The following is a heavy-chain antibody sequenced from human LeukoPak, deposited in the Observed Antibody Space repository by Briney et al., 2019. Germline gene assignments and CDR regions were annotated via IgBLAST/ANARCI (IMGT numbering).Heavy chain of an antibody. D-gene: IGHD3-22*01. J-gene: IGHJ4*02. Sequence: GGSLRLSCTASGFTFGDYAMSWVRQAPGKGLEWVGFIRSKAYGGTTEYAASVKGRITISRDQPKSIAYLQMNSLKTEDTAVYYCTRGSLTYYYDSRAPNYWGKGPLVTVSS. CDR2: IRSKAYGGTT. CDR1: GFTFGDYA. V-gene: IGHV3-49*04. CDR3: TRGSLTYYYDSRAPNY.